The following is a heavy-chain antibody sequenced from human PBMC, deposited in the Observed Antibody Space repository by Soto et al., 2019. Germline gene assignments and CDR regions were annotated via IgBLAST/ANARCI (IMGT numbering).Heavy chain of an antibody. V-gene: IGHV3-33*01. Sequence: QVQLVESGGGVVQPGRSLRLSCAASGFTFSSYGMHWVRQAPGKGLEWVAVIWYDGSNKYYADSVKGRFTISRDNSKNKLYAQMTNVRAEEKAEYCCARGEGVRGVITKNWLDPWGQGTLVTVSS. CDR2: IWYDGSNK. J-gene: IGHJ5*02. CDR3: ARGEGVRGVITKNWLDP. D-gene: IGHD3-10*01. CDR1: GFTFSSYG.